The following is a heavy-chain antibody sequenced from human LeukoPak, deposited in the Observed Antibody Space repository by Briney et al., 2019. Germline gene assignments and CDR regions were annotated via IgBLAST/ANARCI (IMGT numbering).Heavy chain of an antibody. CDR2: ISSSSSYI. J-gene: IGHJ4*02. CDR3: ARNPWGTYSSSSGYHFDY. Sequence: PGGSLRLSCAASGSTFSHYSMNWVRQAPGKGLEWVSFISSSSSYIYYADSVKGRFTISRDNAKNSLFLQMNSLRAEDTAVYYCARNPWGTYSSSSGYHFDYWGQGTLVTVSS. V-gene: IGHV3-21*01. D-gene: IGHD6-6*01. CDR1: GSTFSHYS.